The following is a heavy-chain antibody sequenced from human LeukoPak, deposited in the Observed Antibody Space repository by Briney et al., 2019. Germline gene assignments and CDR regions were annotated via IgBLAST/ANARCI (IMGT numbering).Heavy chain of an antibody. CDR2: INPSGGST. V-gene: IGHV1-46*01. J-gene: IGHJ4*02. D-gene: IGHD4/OR15-4a*01. CDR3: ARRAGAYSHPYDY. Sequence: WASVKVSCKAYGYTFISNYLNWVRQAPGQGLEWVGIINPSGGSTSYAQKFQGRVTMTRDTSTSTVYMELSSLRSEDTAVYYCARRAGAYSHPYDYWGQGTLVTVSS. CDR1: GYTFISNY.